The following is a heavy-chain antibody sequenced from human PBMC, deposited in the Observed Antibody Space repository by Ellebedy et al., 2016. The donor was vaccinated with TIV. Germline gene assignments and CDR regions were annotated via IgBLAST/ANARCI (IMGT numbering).Heavy chain of an antibody. CDR2: IIHSGST. CDR3: ARELSGNFFDF. J-gene: IGHJ4*02. Sequence: SETLSLTXAVSGDSISSSNWWSWVRQTPGKGLEWIGEIIHSGSTNYSPSLKSRVTMSIDKSKNQFSLELTSVTAADTAVYYCARELSGNFFDFWGQGTLVTVSS. V-gene: IGHV4-4*02. CDR1: GDSISSSNW. D-gene: IGHD1-26*01.